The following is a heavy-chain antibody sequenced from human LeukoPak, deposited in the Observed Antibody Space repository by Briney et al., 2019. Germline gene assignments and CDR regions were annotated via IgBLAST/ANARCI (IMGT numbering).Heavy chain of an antibody. D-gene: IGHD4-23*01. J-gene: IGHJ6*02. V-gene: IGHV3-74*01. CDR1: GFTFSSYW. Sequence: GGSLRLSCAASGFTFSSYWMHWVRQAPGKGLVWVSRINSDGSNTSYADSVKGRFTISRDNAKNTLYLQMNSLRAEDTAVYYCARGDGGNYYYYYGMDVWGQGTTVTVSS. CDR3: ARGDGGNYYYYYGMDV. CDR2: INSDGSNT.